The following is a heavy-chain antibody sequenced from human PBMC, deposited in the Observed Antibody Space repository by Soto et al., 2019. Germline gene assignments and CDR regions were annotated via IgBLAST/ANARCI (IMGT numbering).Heavy chain of an antibody. D-gene: IGHD6-6*01. Sequence: QVQLVQSGAEVKKPGSSVKVSCKASGGTFSSYAISWVRQAPGQGLEWMGGIIPIFGTANYAQKCQGRVTITADESTSTAYMELSSLRSEDTAVYYCARGLEYSSPAGLYNWFDPWGQGTLVTVSS. V-gene: IGHV1-69*01. CDR1: GGTFSSYA. CDR2: IIPIFGTA. J-gene: IGHJ5*02. CDR3: ARGLEYSSPAGLYNWFDP.